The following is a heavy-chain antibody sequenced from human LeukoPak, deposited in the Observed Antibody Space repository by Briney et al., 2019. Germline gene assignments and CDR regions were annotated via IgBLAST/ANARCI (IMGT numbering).Heavy chain of an antibody. CDR1: GFSFSRSA. CDR3: VKYYRGPVHYYFDY. V-gene: IGHV3-23*01. CDR2: ISDSGTNT. J-gene: IGHJ4*02. Sequence: GGSLRLSCAASGFSFSRSAMSWVRQAPGKGLEWVSVISDSGTNTYHADSVKGRFTISRDSSKNTLFLQMNSLRTEDTAVYYCVKYYRGPVHYYFDYWGQGNLVTVSS. D-gene: IGHD3-16*02.